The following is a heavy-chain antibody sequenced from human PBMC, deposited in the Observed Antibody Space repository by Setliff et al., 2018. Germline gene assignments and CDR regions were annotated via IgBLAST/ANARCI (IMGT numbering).Heavy chain of an antibody. CDR2: INRRGST. CDR1: GGSVNSGYDN. V-gene: IGHV4-61*09. CDR3: ARATSGWYSAYYYYMDV. Sequence: SETLSLTCTVSGGSVNSGYDNWNWLRQPAGKGREWIGHINRRGSTNFTPSLKSRVTISLDTSKNQFSLNLTSVTAADTAVYYCARATSGWYSAYYYYMDVWGKGTTVTVSS. J-gene: IGHJ6*03. D-gene: IGHD6-19*01.